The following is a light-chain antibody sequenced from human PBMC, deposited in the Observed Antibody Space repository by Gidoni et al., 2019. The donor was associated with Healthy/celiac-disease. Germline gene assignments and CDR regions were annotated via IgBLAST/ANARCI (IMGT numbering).Light chain of an antibody. V-gene: IGKV2-30*01. J-gene: IGKJ2*01. Sequence: DVVMTQSPLSLPVISCRSSQSLVYSDGNTYLNWFQQRPGQSPRRLIYKVSNRDSGVPDRFSGSGSGTDFTLKISRVEAEDVGVYYCMQGTHSYTFGQGTKLEIK. CDR1: QSLVYSDGNTY. CDR3: MQGTHSYT. CDR2: KVS.